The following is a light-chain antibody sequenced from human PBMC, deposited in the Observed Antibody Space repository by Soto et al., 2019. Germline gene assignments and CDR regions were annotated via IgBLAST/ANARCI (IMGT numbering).Light chain of an antibody. Sequence: ILMTQSPSTLSVSPGERATLSCRASQSVSSNLAWYQQKPGQAPRLLIYGAYTRAAGVPARFSGSGSGTEFTLTITSLQYEDIALYYCQQYNIWHPITFGQGTRLEIK. CDR1: QSVSSN. J-gene: IGKJ5*01. CDR2: GAY. V-gene: IGKV3-15*01. CDR3: QQYNIWHPIT.